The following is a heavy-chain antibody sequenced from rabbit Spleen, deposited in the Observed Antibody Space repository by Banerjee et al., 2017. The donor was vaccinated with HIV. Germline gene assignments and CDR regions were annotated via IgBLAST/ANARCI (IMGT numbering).Heavy chain of an antibody. D-gene: IGHD8-1*01. V-gene: IGHV1S45*01. J-gene: IGHJ3*01. CDR3: ARDAATSFSSYGMDL. CDR2: IYPNGNT. CDR1: GVSLSDKDV. Sequence: QEQLEESGGGLVKPEGSLTLTCKASGVSLSDKDVMCWVRQAPGKGLEWIACIYPNGNTDYASWAKGRFTISKTSSTTVTLQMTSLTAADTATYFCARDAATSFSSYGMDLWGQGTLVTVS.